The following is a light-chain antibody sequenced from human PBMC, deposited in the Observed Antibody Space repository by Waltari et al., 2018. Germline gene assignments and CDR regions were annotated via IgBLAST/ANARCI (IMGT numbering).Light chain of an antibody. Sequence: ELVFTQSPGTPSLSSGARATLACSASQSVSSSYLAWYQQKPGQAPMLLIYGASSRATGIPDRFSGSGSGTDFTLTISRLEPEDFAVYYCQQYGSSPLTFGGGTKVEIK. CDR3: QQYGSSPLT. CDR1: QSVSSSY. V-gene: IGKV3-20*01. J-gene: IGKJ4*01. CDR2: GAS.